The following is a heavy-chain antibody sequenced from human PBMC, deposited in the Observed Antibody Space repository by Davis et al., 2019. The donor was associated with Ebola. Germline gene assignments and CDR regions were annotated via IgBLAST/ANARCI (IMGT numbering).Heavy chain of an antibody. D-gene: IGHD6-13*01. CDR1: GFTFDDYA. CDR3: AKDTETAAGIFDY. V-gene: IGHV3-9*01. Sequence: GGSLRLSCAASGFTFDDYAMHWVRQAPGKGLEWVSGISWNSGSIGYADSVKGRFTISRDNAKNSLYLQMNSLRAEDTALYYCAKDTETAAGIFDYWGQGTLVTVSS. J-gene: IGHJ4*02. CDR2: ISWNSGSI.